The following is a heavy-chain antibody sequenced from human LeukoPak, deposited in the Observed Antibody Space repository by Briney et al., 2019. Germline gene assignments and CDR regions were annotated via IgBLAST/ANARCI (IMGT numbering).Heavy chain of an antibody. J-gene: IGHJ4*02. V-gene: IGHV3-9*01. Sequence: PGGSLRPSCAASGFTFDDYAMHWVRQAPGKGLEWVSGISWNSGSIGYADSVKGRFTISRDNAKNSLYLQMNSLRAEDTALYYCAKDHSGWFDYYFDYWGQGTLVTVSS. CDR3: AKDHSGWFDYYFDY. CDR2: ISWNSGSI. CDR1: GFTFDDYA. D-gene: IGHD6-19*01.